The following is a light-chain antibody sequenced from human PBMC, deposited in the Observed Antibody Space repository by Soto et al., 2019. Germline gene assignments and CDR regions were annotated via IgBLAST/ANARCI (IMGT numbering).Light chain of an antibody. Sequence: DIQMTQSPSSLSAYVGDRVTITCRASQSISSYLNWYQQKPGKAPKLLIYAASSLQSGVPSRFSGSGSGTDFTLTISSLQPEDFATYYCQQSYSTPLTVGQGTRLEIK. CDR2: AAS. V-gene: IGKV1-39*01. CDR1: QSISSY. CDR3: QQSYSTPLT. J-gene: IGKJ5*01.